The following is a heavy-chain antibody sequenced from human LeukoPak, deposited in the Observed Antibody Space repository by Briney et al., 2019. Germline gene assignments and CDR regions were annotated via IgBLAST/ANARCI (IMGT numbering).Heavy chain of an antibody. J-gene: IGHJ3*02. V-gene: IGHV3-23*01. CDR1: GFTFGDHS. D-gene: IGHD5-12*01. CDR2: LTDGRGTT. CDR3: AAPPPYTRGYSGYDPVRNAFDI. Sequence: GGSLRLSCAASGFTFGDHSMSWVRQAPGKGLEWVSSLTDGRGTTYYADSVKGRFTISRDNSKNTLYLQMNNLRAEDTAVYYCAAPPPYTRGYSGYDPVRNAFDIWGQGTMVTVSS.